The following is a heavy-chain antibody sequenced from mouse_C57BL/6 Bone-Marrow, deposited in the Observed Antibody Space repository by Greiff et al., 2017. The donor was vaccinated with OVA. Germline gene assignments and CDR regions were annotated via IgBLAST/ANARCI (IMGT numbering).Heavy chain of an antibody. J-gene: IGHJ4*01. Sequence: EVQLQQSGPELVKPGASVKIPCKASGYTFTDYNMDWVKQSHGKSLEWIGDINPNNGGTIYNQKFKGKATFTVDKSSSTAYMELRSLTSEDTAVYYCARIYYAAMDYWGQGTSVTVSA. CDR2: INPNNGGT. D-gene: IGHD2-1*01. V-gene: IGHV1-18*01. CDR3: ARIYYAAMDY. CDR1: GYTFTDYN.